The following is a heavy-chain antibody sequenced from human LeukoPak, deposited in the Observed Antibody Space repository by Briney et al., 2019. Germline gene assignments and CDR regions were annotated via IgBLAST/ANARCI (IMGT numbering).Heavy chain of an antibody. D-gene: IGHD6-19*01. CDR1: GFTFSSYG. Sequence: GRSLRLSCAASGFTFSSYGMSWVRQAPGKGLEWVSGINWNGGSTGYADSVKGRFTISRDNAKNSLYLQMNSLRAEDTALYHCARGSGWHEDWGQGTLVTVSS. CDR2: INWNGGST. J-gene: IGHJ4*02. V-gene: IGHV3-20*01. CDR3: ARGSGWHED.